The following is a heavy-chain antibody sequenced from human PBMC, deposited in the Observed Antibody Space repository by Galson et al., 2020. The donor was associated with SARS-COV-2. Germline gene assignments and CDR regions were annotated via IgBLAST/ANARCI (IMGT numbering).Heavy chain of an antibody. CDR2: ISYDGSNK. CDR1: GFTFSSYA. J-gene: IGHJ4*02. D-gene: IGHD3-9*01. CDR3: ARDSTDILTGYYKNYFDY. Sequence: GGSLRLSCAASGFTFSSYAMHWVRQAPGKGLEWVAVISYDGSNKYYADSVKGRFTISRDNSKNTLYLQMNSLRAEDTAVYYCARDSTDILTGYYKNYFDYWGQGTLVTVSS. V-gene: IGHV3-30*01.